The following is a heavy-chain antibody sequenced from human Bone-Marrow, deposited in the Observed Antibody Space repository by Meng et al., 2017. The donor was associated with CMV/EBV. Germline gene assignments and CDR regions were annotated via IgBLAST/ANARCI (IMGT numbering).Heavy chain of an antibody. CDR2: IYIGSSII. D-gene: IGHD3-10*01. J-gene: IGHJ4*02. CDR3: AKSYFGSGNYYNCPGYFAY. Sequence: GGSLRLSCAASVFTFSSYAMSWVRQAPGKGLEWVAAIYIGSSIIIYGDSVKGRFTISRDDSKNTLYLQMSSLTAEDTAVYYCAKSYFGSGNYYNCPGYFAYWGQGNLV. V-gene: IGHV3-23*03. CDR1: VFTFSSYA.